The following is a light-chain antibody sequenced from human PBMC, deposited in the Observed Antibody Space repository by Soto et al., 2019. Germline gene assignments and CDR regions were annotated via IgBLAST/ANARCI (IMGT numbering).Light chain of an antibody. CDR3: SSYTSTSTV. Sequence: QSVLTQPASVSGSPGQSCSISCTGTSNDIGIYNYVSWYQQYPGKAPKLLIYEVNNRLSGVSNRFSGSKSGNPASLTISGLQAEDEAFYYCSSYTSTSTVFGGGTKLTVL. CDR1: SNDIGIYNY. V-gene: IGLV2-14*01. CDR2: EVN. J-gene: IGLJ2*01.